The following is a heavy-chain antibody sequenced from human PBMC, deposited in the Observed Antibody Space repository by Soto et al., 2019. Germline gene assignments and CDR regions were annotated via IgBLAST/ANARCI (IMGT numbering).Heavy chain of an antibody. Sequence: PSETLSLTCLVSGYSISSGNYWGWIRQPAGKGLEWIGSIYQSGSTYYNPSLRSRATISVDTSKNQFSLKLSSVTAADTAVYYCARVLGAPLYLFDSWGQGTLVTVSS. D-gene: IGHD1-26*01. CDR3: ARVLGAPLYLFDS. J-gene: IGHJ4*02. CDR1: GYSISSGNY. CDR2: IYQSGST. V-gene: IGHV4-38-2*02.